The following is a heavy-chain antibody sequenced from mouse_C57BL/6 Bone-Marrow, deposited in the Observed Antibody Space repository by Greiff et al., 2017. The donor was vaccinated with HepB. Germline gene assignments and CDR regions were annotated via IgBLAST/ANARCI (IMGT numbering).Heavy chain of an antibody. CDR3: AFITTVVSGYFDV. CDR2: IDPEDGET. D-gene: IGHD1-1*01. CDR1: GFNIKDYY. V-gene: IGHV14-2*01. Sequence: VQLQQSGAELVKPGASVKLSCTASGFNIKDYYMHWVKQRTEQGLEWIGRIDPEDGETKYAPKFQGKATITADTASNTAYLQLSSLTSEDTAVYYCAFITTVVSGYFDVWGTGTTVTVSS. J-gene: IGHJ1*03.